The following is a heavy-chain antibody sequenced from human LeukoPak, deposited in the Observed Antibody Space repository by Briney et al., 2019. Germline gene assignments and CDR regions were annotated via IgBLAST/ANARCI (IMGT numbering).Heavy chain of an antibody. CDR2: IRSSSSYI. V-gene: IGHV3-21*04. J-gene: IGHJ4*02. Sequence: GGSLRLSCAASGFTFSSYSMNWVRQAPGKGLEWVSSIRSSSSYIYYADSVKGRFTISRDISKNTVYLQMNSLRVEDTAVYFCARGAATGPTLGLDYWGQGTLVTVSS. CDR3: ARGAATGPTLGLDY. CDR1: GFTFSSYS. D-gene: IGHD6-13*01.